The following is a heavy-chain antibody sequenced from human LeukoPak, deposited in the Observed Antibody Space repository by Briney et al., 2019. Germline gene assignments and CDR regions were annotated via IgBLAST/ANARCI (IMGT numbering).Heavy chain of an antibody. V-gene: IGHV3-7*01. Sequence: GGSLRLSCAASGFTFSSHWMSWVRQAPGKGLEWVANIKQDVSEKYYVDSVKGRFTISRDNAKNSLYLQMNSLRAEDTAVYYCAREMYASGWLNAFDIWGQGTMVTVSS. CDR2: IKQDVSEK. J-gene: IGHJ3*02. CDR3: AREMYASGWLNAFDI. D-gene: IGHD6-19*01. CDR1: GFTFSSHW.